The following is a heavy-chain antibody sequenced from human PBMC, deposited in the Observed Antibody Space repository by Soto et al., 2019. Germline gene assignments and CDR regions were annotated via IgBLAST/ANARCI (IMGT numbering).Heavy chain of an antibody. D-gene: IGHD1-26*01. CDR3: ARDGDVGATTSFAFDI. CDR2: ISYDGSNK. Sequence: VQLVESGGGVVQPGRSLRLSCAASGFTFSSYAMHWVRQAPGKGLEWVAVISYDGSNKYYADSVKGRFTISRDNSKNTLYLQMNSLRAEDTAVYYCARDGDVGATTSFAFDIWGQGTMVTVSS. J-gene: IGHJ3*02. CDR1: GFTFSSYA. V-gene: IGHV3-30-3*01.